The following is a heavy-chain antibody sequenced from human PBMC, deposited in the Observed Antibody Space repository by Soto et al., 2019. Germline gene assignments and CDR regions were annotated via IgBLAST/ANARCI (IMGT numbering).Heavy chain of an antibody. CDR3: LHIHHYDDGFDP. Sequence: QITLKESGPTLVKPTQTLTLTCTFSGFSLSTSGVGVGWIRQPPGKALEWLALIYRDDDKRYSPSLKSRLTITKDTSKNQVVLTMTNMDPVDTATYYCLHIHHYDDGFDPWGQGTLVTVSS. CDR1: GFSLSTSGVG. V-gene: IGHV2-5*02. D-gene: IGHD3-22*01. CDR2: IYRDDDK. J-gene: IGHJ5*02.